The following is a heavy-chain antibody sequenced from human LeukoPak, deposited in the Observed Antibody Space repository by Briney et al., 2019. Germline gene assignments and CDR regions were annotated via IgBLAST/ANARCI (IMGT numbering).Heavy chain of an antibody. CDR2: ISYDGSNK. Sequence: GGSLRLSCAASGFTFSSYAMHWVRQAPGKGLEWVAVISYDGSNKYYADSVKGRFTISRDNSKNTLYLQMNSLRAEDTAVYYCARDKPYYDFWSHNWFDPWGQGTLVTVSS. D-gene: IGHD3-3*01. CDR1: GFTFSSYA. J-gene: IGHJ5*02. CDR3: ARDKPYYDFWSHNWFDP. V-gene: IGHV3-30-3*01.